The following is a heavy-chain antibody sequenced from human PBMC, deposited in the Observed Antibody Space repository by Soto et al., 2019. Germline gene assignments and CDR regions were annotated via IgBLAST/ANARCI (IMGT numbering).Heavy chain of an antibody. D-gene: IGHD3-3*01. J-gene: IGHJ4*02. CDR3: TTHRRPTYYNFWSGYGDLGY. CDR2: IRSKAYGGTT. CDR1: GFTFGDYA. V-gene: IGHV3-49*03. Sequence: GGSLRLSCTASGFTFGDYAMSWFRQAPGKGLEWVGFIRSKAYGGTTEYAASVKGRFTISRDDSKSIAYLQMTSLKTEDTAVYYCTTHRRPTYYNFWSGYGDLGYWGQGTLVTVAS.